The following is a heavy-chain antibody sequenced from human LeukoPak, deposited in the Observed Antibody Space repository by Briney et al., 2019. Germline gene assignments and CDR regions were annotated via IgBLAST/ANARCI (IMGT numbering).Heavy chain of an antibody. Sequence: PSQTLSLTCTVSGDSISSGDSYWSWIRQHPGKGLEWIGYIYYSGTTLYNPSLNSRLSISVDTLKSQFSLKLSSVTAADSAMYYCARVLRAGSYRLDAFDIWGQGTKVTVSS. J-gene: IGHJ3*02. CDR3: ARVLRAGSYRLDAFDI. V-gene: IGHV4-31*03. CDR1: GDSISSGDSY. CDR2: IYYSGTT. D-gene: IGHD3-10*01.